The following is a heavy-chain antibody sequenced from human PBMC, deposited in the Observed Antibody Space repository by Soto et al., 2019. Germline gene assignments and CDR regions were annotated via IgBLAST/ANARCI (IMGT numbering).Heavy chain of an antibody. J-gene: IGHJ4*02. CDR3: ARERGLTASTLFGY. Sequence: QVQLVQSGPEVKMPGASVNVSCKASGYTFTSYGINWVRQAPGQGLEWMGRVSTYNGNTKYAQKFQGRVTMTTDTSTRTVYMHLRSLRSDDTAVYYCARERGLTASTLFGYWGQGTVVTVS. V-gene: IGHV1-18*01. CDR1: GYTFTSYG. D-gene: IGHD3-10*02. CDR2: VSTYNGNT.